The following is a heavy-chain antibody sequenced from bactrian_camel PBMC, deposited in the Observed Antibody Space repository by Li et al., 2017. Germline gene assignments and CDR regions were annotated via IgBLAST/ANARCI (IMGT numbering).Heavy chain of an antibody. V-gene: IGHV3S54*01. CDR1: KSRNQNKC. CDR3: AADQDPFGTVVLVGCPPYKY. D-gene: IGHD6*01. J-gene: IGHJ4*01. Sequence: HVQLVESGGGAVGAGGSLRLSCVLLKSRNQNKCMAWFRQAPGKEREGVAGIYTRAAGTYYADFVKGRFTISRDNAKNTLYLQMNSLKPEDTAVYYCAADQDPFGTVVLVGCPPYKYRGQGTQVTVS. CDR2: IYTRAAGT.